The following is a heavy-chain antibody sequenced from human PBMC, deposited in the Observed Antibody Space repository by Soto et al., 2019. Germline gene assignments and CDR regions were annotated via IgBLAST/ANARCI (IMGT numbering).Heavy chain of an antibody. Sequence: GGSLRLSCAACGFTFDDYAMHWVRQLPGKGLEWVSGISWNSGSAAYMDSVKGRFLISRDNAKKSLFLQMRSLRPEDTALYYCVKGLNYNSDNIGFHGWGQGTLVTVSS. V-gene: IGHV3-9*01. J-gene: IGHJ4*02. CDR3: VKGLNYNSDNIGFHG. CDR2: ISWNSGSA. CDR1: GFTFDDYA. D-gene: IGHD3-22*01.